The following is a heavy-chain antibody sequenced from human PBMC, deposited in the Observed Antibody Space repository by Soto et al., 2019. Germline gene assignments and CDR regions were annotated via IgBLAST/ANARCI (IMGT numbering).Heavy chain of an antibody. Sequence: QITLKESGPPLVKPTQTLTLTCTFSGFSLSTSGVGVGWIRQPPGKALEWLALIYWDDDKRYSPSLKSRLTITKDTSKIQEVLTMTNMDPVDTATHYCPHRPYYYGSGSFDYWGQGTLVTVSS. V-gene: IGHV2-5*02. CDR1: GFSLSTSGVG. CDR3: PHRPYYYGSGSFDY. J-gene: IGHJ4*02. D-gene: IGHD3-10*01. CDR2: IYWDDDK.